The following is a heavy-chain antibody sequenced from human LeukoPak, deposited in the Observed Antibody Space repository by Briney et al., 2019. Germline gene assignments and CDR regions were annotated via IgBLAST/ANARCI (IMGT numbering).Heavy chain of an antibody. D-gene: IGHD3-3*01. CDR1: GFTFSSYN. CDR2: VSSSGSFT. J-gene: IGHJ6*03. V-gene: IGHV3-21*01. CDR3: ARDTYNFWSDHMDV. Sequence: GGSLRLSCAGSGFTFSSYNINWVRQAPGKGLEWVSSVSSSGSFTYHADSVKGRFTISRDNANNSVDLQMNSLSAEDTAVYYCARDTYNFWSDHMDVWGEGTTVTVSS.